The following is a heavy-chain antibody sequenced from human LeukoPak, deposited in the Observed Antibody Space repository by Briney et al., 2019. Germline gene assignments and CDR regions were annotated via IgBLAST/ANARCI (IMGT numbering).Heavy chain of an antibody. CDR3: ARVVGTLYFDY. J-gene: IGHJ4*02. CDR2: VHHSGST. CDR1: GGSISSYY. V-gene: IGHV4-59*08. D-gene: IGHD1-26*01. Sequence: SETLSLTCTVSGGSISSYYWSWIRQPPGKGLEWIGSVHHSGSTYYNPSLKSRVSISIDTSMNQFSLKLSFVTAADTALYYCARVVGTLYFDYWGQGTLVTVSS.